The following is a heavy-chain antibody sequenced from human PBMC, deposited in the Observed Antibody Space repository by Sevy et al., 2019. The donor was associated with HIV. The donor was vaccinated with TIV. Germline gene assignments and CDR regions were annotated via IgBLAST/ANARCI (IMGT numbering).Heavy chain of an antibody. V-gene: IGHV3-33*01. CDR1: GFTFSSYG. CDR3: ARDLVTLNRGMDV. CDR2: IWYDGSNK. Sequence: GGSLRLSCAASGFTFSSYGMHWVRQAPGKGLEWVAVIWYDGSNKYYAHSVKGRFTISRDNSKNTLYLQMNSLRDEDTAVYYCARDLVTLNRGMDVWGQGTTVTVSS. J-gene: IGHJ6*02.